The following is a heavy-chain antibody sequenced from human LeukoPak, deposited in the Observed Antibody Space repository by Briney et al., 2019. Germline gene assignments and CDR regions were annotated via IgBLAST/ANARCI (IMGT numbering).Heavy chain of an antibody. CDR3: ARGTVTAPDY. CDR1: GFSVSSNY. CDR2: IYSDYSGGST. V-gene: IGHV3-53*01. J-gene: IGHJ4*02. Sequence: PGGSLRLSCAASGFSVSSNYMTWVRQAPGKGLEWVSIIYSDYSGGSTYYADSVKGRFTISRDNSKNMLYLQMNSLRDEDTAVYSCARGTVTAPDYWGQGTLVTVSS. D-gene: IGHD4-17*01.